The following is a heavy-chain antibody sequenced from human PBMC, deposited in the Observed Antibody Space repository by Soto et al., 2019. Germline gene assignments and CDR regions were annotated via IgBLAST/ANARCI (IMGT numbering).Heavy chain of an antibody. V-gene: IGHV3-23*01. D-gene: IGHD3-10*02. CDR1: GFTFINYA. J-gene: IGHJ2*01. CDR3: VRKFLGSTPVPIYWYFEL. CDR2: VSGRGDAT. Sequence: EVQLLESGGGLVQPGGSLRLSCEGSGFTFINYAMNWVRQAPGKGLEWVSAVSGRGDATFDAYSVKVRFAISKDNSKSTVTRRISTLGVDDTAVDYCVRKFLGSTPVPIYWYFELWGRGTLVTFSS.